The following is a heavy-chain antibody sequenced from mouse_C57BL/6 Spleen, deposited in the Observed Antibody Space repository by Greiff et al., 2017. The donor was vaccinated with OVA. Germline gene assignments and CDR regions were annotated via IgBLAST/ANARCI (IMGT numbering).Heavy chain of an antibody. CDR3: ARSYYSNYGFDY. V-gene: IGHV3-8*01. J-gene: IGHJ2*01. CDR2: ISYSGST. D-gene: IGHD2-5*01. CDR1: GYSITSDY. Sequence: DVQLQESGPGLAKPSQTLSLTCSVTGYSITSDYWNWIRKFPGNKLEYMGYISYSGSTYSTPSLISRISITRDTSKNQYYLQLNSVTTEDTATYDCARSYYSNYGFDYWGQGTTLTVSS.